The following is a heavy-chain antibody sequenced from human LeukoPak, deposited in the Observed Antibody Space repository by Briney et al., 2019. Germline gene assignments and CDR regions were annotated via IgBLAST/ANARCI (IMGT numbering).Heavy chain of an antibody. J-gene: IGHJ4*02. CDR2: IDPSDSYT. V-gene: IGHV5-10-1*01. CDR3: ARPQSSGVDY. CDR1: GYSFTSYW. Sequence: GESLKISCKGSGYSFTSYWISWVRQMPGKGLEWMGRIDPSDSYTNYSPSFQGHVTISADKSISTASLQWSSLTASDTAMYYGARPQSSGVDYWGQGTLVTVSS. D-gene: IGHD1-26*01.